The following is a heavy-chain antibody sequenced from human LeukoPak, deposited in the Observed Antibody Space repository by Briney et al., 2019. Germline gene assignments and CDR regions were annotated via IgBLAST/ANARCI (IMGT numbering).Heavy chain of an antibody. V-gene: IGHV4-59*08. Sequence: SETLSLTCTVSGGSISSYYWSWIRQPPGKGLEWIGYMYYSGSTNYNPSLKSRVTMSVDTSKNQFSLKLSSVTAADTAVYYCARHFEDSTGYYGDPFDYWGQGTLATVSS. D-gene: IGHD3-22*01. CDR3: ARHFEDSTGYYGDPFDY. CDR2: MYYSGST. CDR1: GGSISSYY. J-gene: IGHJ4*02.